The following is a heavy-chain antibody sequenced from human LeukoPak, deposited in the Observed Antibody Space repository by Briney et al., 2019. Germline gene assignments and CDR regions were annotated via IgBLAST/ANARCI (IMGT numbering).Heavy chain of an antibody. Sequence: PSETLSLTCTVSGGSISSYYWSWIRQPPGKGPEWIGYIYYSGSTVYNPSLKSRVTISVDTSKNQFSLELSSVTAADAAVYYCAATAQESSSSCGGAPGCDEYFHHWGQGTLVTVSS. CDR3: AATAQESSSSCGGAPGCDEYFHH. CDR2: IYYSGST. J-gene: IGHJ1*01. CDR1: GGSISSYY. D-gene: IGHD6-13*01. V-gene: IGHV4-59*01.